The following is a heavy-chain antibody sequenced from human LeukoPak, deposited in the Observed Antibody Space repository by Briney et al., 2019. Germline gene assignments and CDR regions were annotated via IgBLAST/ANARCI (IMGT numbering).Heavy chain of an antibody. D-gene: IGHD1-1*01. V-gene: IGHV3-33*01. CDR2: IYYDGSNI. J-gene: IGHJ4*02. Sequence: GWALRLSRVSSDCTFTTYGMHWVGQAPCKGLEGVSFIYYDGSNIYYADYVKGRFTISRDISKNTLYLQMDSLRAEDTAIYYCARDWKTNSFDYWGQGTLVTVSS. CDR3: ARDWKTNSFDY. CDR1: DCTFTTYG.